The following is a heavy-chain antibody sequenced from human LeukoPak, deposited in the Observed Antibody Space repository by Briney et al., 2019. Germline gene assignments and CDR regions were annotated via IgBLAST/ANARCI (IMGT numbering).Heavy chain of an antibody. CDR3: ARQWTPGIAAAGFDY. J-gene: IGHJ4*02. CDR2: IYPGDSDT. V-gene: IGHV5-51*01. Sequence: GESLKISCKGSGYSFTSYWIGWVRQMPGKGLEWMGIIYPGDSDTRYSPSLQGQVTISADKSISTAYLQWSSLKASDTAMYYCARQWTPGIAAAGFDYWGQGTLVTVSS. CDR1: GYSFTSYW. D-gene: IGHD6-13*01.